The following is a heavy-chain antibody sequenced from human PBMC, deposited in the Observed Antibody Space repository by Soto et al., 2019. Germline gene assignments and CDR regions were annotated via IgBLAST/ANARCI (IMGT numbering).Heavy chain of an antibody. CDR3: ARGTHAGSWLIDY. J-gene: IGHJ4*02. CDR1: GYSFTDYA. Sequence: QVQFVQSGAEVKNPGASVKVSCKTSGYSFTDYAMHWVRQVPGHRPEWMGVINGNTAGTTYSQSFQGRVTISRDTSANTFYLELKNLRSEDTALYYCARGTHAGSWLIDYWGQGTLVTVSS. V-gene: IGHV1-3*01. D-gene: IGHD3-10*01. CDR2: INGNTAGT.